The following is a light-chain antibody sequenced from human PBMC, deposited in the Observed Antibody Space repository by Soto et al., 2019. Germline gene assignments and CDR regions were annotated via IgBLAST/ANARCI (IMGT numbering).Light chain of an antibody. V-gene: IGKV3-20*01. CDR2: AAS. Sequence: EVVLTQSPGTLPSSPGERATLSCRASQSVSSSFLTWYQQKPGQAPRLLIYAASNRATGIPDRFSGSGSGTDFTLTISRLEPEDFAVYYCQQYGDSRTLTFGGGTKVDIK. J-gene: IGKJ4*01. CDR3: QQYGDSRTLT. CDR1: QSVSSSF.